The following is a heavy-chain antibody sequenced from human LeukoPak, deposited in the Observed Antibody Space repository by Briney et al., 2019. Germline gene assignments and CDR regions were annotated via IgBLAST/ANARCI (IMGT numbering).Heavy chain of an antibody. CDR1: GGTFSSYA. CDR3: ARDVGYGGNSGFGY. CDR2: IIPIFGTA. Sequence: SVKVSCKAPGGTFSSYAISWVRQPPGQGLEWMGGIIPIFGTANYAQKIQGRVTITADESTSTAYMELSSLRSEDTAVYYCARDVGYGGNSGFGYWGQGTLVTVSS. D-gene: IGHD4-23*01. V-gene: IGHV1-69*13. J-gene: IGHJ4*02.